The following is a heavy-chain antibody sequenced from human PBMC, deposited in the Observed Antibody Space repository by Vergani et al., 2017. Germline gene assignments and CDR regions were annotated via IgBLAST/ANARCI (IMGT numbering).Heavy chain of an antibody. CDR2: VSGSSATP. CDR1: GFSFPGYA. V-gene: IGHV3-23*04. J-gene: IGHJ6*03. Sequence: EVQLVESGGGLVQPGGSLRLSCAASGFSFPGYAMSWVRQAPGKGLEWVSSVSGSSATPYYADSVKGRFIISRDNSKNTLYLQMNSLRAEDTAVYYCARSESHYYYYMDVWGKGTTVTVSS. CDR3: ARSESHYYYYMDV.